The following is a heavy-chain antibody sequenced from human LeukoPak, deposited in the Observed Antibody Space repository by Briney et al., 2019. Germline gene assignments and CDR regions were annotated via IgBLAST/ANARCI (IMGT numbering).Heavy chain of an antibody. V-gene: IGHV4-61*02. Sequence: SETLSLTCTVSGGSISSGSYYWSWIRQPAGKGLEWIGRIYTSGSTNYNPSLKSRVTISVDTSKNQFSLKLSSVTAADTAVYYCARHWLHPPWASDIWGQGTMVTVSS. CDR3: ARHWLHPPWASDI. D-gene: IGHD5-24*01. CDR1: GGSISSGSYY. J-gene: IGHJ3*02. CDR2: IYTSGST.